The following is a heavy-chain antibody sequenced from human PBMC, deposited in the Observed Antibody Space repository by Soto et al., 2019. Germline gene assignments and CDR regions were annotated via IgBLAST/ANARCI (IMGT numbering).Heavy chain of an antibody. D-gene: IGHD3-22*01. CDR1: GGSISSSNW. CDR2: IYHSGST. J-gene: IGHJ4*02. V-gene: IGHV4-4*02. Sequence: PSETLSLTCAVSGGSISSSNWWSWVRQPPGKGLEWIGEIYHSGSTNYNPSLKSRVTISVDKSKNQFSLKRSSVTAADTAVYYCAGEALGDSSGYSFWGQGTLVTVSS. CDR3: AGEALGDSSGYSF.